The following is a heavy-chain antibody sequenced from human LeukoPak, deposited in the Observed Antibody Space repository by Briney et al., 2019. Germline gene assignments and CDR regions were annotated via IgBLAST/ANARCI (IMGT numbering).Heavy chain of an antibody. CDR1: GGSFSGYY. V-gene: IGHV4-34*01. J-gene: IGHJ4*02. CDR3: AGHGGYSYGLGPSDY. D-gene: IGHD5-18*01. CDR2: INHSGST. Sequence: KPSETLSLTCAVYGGSFSGYYWSWIRQPPGKGLEWIGEINHSGSTNYNPSLKSRVTISVDTSKNQFSLKLSSVTAADTAVYYCAGHGGYSYGLGPSDYWGQGTLVTVSS.